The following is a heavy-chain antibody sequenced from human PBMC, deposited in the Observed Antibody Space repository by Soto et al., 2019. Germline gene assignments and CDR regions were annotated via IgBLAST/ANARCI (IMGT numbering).Heavy chain of an antibody. V-gene: IGHV3-30*18. J-gene: IGHJ3*02. CDR1: GFTFSSYG. D-gene: IGHD6-19*01. Sequence: QVQLVESGGGVAQPGRSLRLSCAASGFTFSSYGMHWVRQAPGKGLEWVAVISYDGSNKYYADSVKGRFTISRDNSKNTLYLQMNSLRAEDTAVYYCAKEAVAGTFSTAFDIWGQGTMVTVSS. CDR3: AKEAVAGTFSTAFDI. CDR2: ISYDGSNK.